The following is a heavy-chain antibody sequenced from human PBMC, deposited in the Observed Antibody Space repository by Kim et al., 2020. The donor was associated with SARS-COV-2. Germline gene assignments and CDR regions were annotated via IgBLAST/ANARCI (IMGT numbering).Heavy chain of an antibody. V-gene: IGHV4-34*01. CDR1: GGSFSGYY. D-gene: IGHD1-1*01. Sequence: SETLSLTCAVYGGSFSGYYWSWIRQPPGKGLEWIGEINHSGSSNYNPSLKSRVTISVDTSKNQFSLKLSSVTAADTAVYYCASAGLEPSLLVYYYYYGMDVWGQGTTVTVSS. CDR3: ASAGLEPSLLVYYYYYGMDV. J-gene: IGHJ6*02. CDR2: INHSGSS.